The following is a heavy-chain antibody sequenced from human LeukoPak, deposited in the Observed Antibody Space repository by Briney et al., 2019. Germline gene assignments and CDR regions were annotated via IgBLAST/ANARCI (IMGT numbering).Heavy chain of an antibody. CDR1: GFTFSSYD. J-gene: IGHJ3*02. D-gene: IGHD2-15*01. Sequence: PGGSLRLSCAASGFTFSSYDMHWVRQATGKGLEWVSAIGTAGDTYYPGSVKGRFTISRENAKNSLYLQMNSLRAGDTAVYYCARGGTGDDAFDIWGQGTMVTVSS. CDR2: IGTAGDT. V-gene: IGHV3-13*01. CDR3: ARGGTGDDAFDI.